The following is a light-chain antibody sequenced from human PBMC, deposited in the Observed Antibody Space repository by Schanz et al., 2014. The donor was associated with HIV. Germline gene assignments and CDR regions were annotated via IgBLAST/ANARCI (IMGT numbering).Light chain of an antibody. CDR2: DVT. CDR3: SSYTSSSTYV. CDR1: SGDVGPYDY. Sequence: QSALTQPASVSGSAGQSITISCTGTSGDVGPYDYVSWYQQHPGQAPKLLIYDVTDRPSRVSNRFSGSKSGYTASLTISGLQAEDEADYYCSSYTSSSTYVFGTGTKLTVL. V-gene: IGLV2-14*03. J-gene: IGLJ1*01.